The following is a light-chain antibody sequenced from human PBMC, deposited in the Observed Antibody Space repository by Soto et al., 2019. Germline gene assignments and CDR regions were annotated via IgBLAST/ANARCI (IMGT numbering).Light chain of an antibody. CDR3: SSYTSSSTLLYV. CDR1: SSDVGGYNY. V-gene: IGLV2-14*01. Sequence: QSVLTQPASVSGSPGQSITISCTGTSSDVGGYNYVSWYQQHTGKAPKLMIYDVSNRPSGVSNRFSGSKSGNTASLTISGLQAEDEADYYCSSYTSSSTLLYVFGTGTQLTVL. J-gene: IGLJ1*01. CDR2: DVS.